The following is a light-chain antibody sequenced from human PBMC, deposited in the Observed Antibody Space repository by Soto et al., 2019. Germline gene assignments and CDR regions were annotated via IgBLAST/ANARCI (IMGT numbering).Light chain of an antibody. J-gene: IGLJ1*01. CDR1: TSDVGHYDY. Sequence: QSVLAQPASGSGSPGQSITISCTGTTSDVGHYDYVSWFQQQPGKVPKLIIYDVSNWPSGVYERFACYKSGNTATLTIYGLQAEDEADYYCSSFTTSTTLVVGTGTKVTVL. CDR3: SSFTTSTTLV. V-gene: IGLV2-14*03. CDR2: DVS.